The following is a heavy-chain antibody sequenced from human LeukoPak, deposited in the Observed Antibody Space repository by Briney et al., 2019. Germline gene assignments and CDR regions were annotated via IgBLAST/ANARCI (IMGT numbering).Heavy chain of an antibody. D-gene: IGHD1-14*01. J-gene: IGHJ3*01. CDR2: IHTSGTT. V-gene: IGHV4-4*07. CDR3: ARLHLPAHEGAFDV. CDR1: GGSISKYY. Sequence: SETLSLTCTVPGGSISKYYWSWIRQPADKGLEWIGRIHTSGTTHYNPSLKSRVTLSVDTSTNQFSLRLTSVTATDTAVYYCARLHLPAHEGAFDVWGRGTMVTVSP.